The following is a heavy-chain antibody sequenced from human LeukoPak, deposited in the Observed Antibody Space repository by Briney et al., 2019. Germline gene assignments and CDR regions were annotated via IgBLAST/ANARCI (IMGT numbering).Heavy chain of an antibody. V-gene: IGHV3-7*01. CDR3: ARDHVTGYSGSFEDY. Sequence: GGSLRLSCAASGFTFRSYRMNWVRQAPGKGLEWVASIKQGESERYYVDSVNGRFTISGDNAKNSLYLQMNSLRAEDTAVYYCARDHVTGYSGSFEDYWGQGTLVTVSS. D-gene: IGHD1-26*01. CDR2: IKQGESER. J-gene: IGHJ4*02. CDR1: GFTFRSYR.